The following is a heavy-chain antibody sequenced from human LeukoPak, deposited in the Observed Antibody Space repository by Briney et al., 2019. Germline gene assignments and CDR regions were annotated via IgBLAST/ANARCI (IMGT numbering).Heavy chain of an antibody. J-gene: IGHJ4*02. V-gene: IGHV3-48*01. D-gene: IGHD2-2*01. CDR1: GFSFSSYS. CDR3: ARDYLYAFDY. Sequence: GGSLRLSCAASGFSFSSYSMNWVRQAPRKGLEWVSYISGSGNAKHYTDSVKGRFTISRDNAKNALYLQMNSLRAEDTAVYFCARDYLYAFDYWGQGTLVTASS. CDR2: ISGSGNAK.